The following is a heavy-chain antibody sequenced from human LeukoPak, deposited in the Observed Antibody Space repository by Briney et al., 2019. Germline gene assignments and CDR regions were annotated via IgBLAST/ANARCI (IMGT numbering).Heavy chain of an antibody. Sequence: GGSLRLSCTASGFTFGDYAMSWFRQAPGKGLEWVGFIRSKAYGGTTEYAASVKGRFTISRDDYNSIAYLQMNSLKTEDTAVYYCTRDRGTVATTHFDYWGQGTLVTVSS. J-gene: IGHJ4*02. CDR2: IRSKAYGGTT. V-gene: IGHV3-49*03. D-gene: IGHD5-24*01. CDR3: TRDRGTVATTHFDY. CDR1: GFTFGDYA.